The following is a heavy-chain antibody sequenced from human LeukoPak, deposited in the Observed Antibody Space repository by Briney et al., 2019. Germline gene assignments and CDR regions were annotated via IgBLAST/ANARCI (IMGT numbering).Heavy chain of an antibody. CDR3: AKGIAGTMDGFDY. J-gene: IGHJ4*02. D-gene: IGHD4/OR15-4a*01. V-gene: IGHV3-9*01. Sequence: PGGSLRLSCAASGFTFDDYAMHWVRQAPGKGLEWVSGISWNSGSIGYADSVKGRFTISRDNAKNSLYLQMNSLRAEDTALYYCAKGIAGTMDGFDYWGQGTLVTVSS. CDR2: ISWNSGSI. CDR1: GFTFDDYA.